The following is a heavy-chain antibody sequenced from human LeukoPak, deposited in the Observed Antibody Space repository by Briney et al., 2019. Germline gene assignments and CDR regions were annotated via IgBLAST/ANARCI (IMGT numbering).Heavy chain of an antibody. V-gene: IGHV3-64*01. CDR1: GFTFSSYA. CDR3: ARALTIFGVVTPY. D-gene: IGHD3-3*01. CDR2: ISSNGGST. Sequence: GGSLRLSCAASGFTFSSYAMHWVRQAPGKGLEYVSAISSNGGSTYYANSVKGRFTISRDNSKNTLYLRMGSLRAEDMAVYYCARALTIFGVVTPYWGQGTLVTVSS. J-gene: IGHJ4*02.